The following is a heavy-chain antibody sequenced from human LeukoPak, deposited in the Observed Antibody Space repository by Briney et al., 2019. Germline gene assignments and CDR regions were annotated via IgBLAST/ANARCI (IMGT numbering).Heavy chain of an antibody. CDR2: INHSGST. CDR1: GGSLSGFY. CDR3: ARFMITFGGVIVYNWFDP. V-gene: IGHV4-34*01. J-gene: IGHJ5*02. Sequence: SETLSLTCAVSGGSLSGFYWSWIRQSPGKGLEWIGEINHSGSTNYNPSLKSRVTISVDKSKNQFSLKLSSVTAADTAVYYCARFMITFGGVIVYNWFDPWGQGTLVTVSS. D-gene: IGHD3-16*02.